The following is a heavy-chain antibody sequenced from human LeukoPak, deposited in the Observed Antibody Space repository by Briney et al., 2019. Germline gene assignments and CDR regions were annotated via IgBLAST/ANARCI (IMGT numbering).Heavy chain of an antibody. V-gene: IGHV3-23*01. J-gene: IGHJ3*02. Sequence: PGGSLRLSCVASGFTFSSYAMSWVRQAPGKGLEWVSAISGSGGSTYYADSVKGRFTISRDNSKNTLYLQMNSLRAEDTAVYYCAKDWAPIAVAVRNAFDIWGQGTMVTVSS. CDR1: GFTFSSYA. D-gene: IGHD6-19*01. CDR3: AKDWAPIAVAVRNAFDI. CDR2: ISGSGGST.